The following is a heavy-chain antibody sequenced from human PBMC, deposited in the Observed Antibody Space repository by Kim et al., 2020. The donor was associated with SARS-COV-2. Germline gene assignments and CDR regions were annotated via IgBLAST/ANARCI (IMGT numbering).Heavy chain of an antibody. CDR3: ARDLGPDWYFDL. J-gene: IGHJ2*01. Sequence: GGSLRLSCAASGFTFSDYRMNWVRQAPGKGLEWVSSISSNSDYIYYAGSMKGRFTISRDNAKNSLYLQMNSLRDNDTAVYYCARDLGPDWYFDLWGRGTLVTVSS. CDR1: GFTFSDYR. V-gene: IGHV3-21*01. CDR2: ISSNSDYI.